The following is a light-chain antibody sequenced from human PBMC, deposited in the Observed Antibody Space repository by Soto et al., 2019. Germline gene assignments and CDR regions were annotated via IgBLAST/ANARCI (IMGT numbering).Light chain of an antibody. J-gene: IGKJ1*01. CDR3: QHYGYSLWT. V-gene: IGKV3-20*01. Sequence: IVLTQSPGTLSLSTGERATLSCRASQHGNNNYLAWYQHKSGQAPRLRIYCVYSRASGIPDRFSGSGSGTEFTLTITRLEPEDSAVYFCQHYGYSLWTLGQGAKVDTK. CDR1: QHGNNNY. CDR2: CVY.